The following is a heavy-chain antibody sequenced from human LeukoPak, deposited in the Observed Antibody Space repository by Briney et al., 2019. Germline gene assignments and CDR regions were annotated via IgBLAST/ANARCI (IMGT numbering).Heavy chain of an antibody. Sequence: PSETLSLTCAVSGGSFSGYYWSWIRQPPGKGLEWIGEINHSGSTNYNPSLKSRVTISVDTSKNQFSLKLSSVTAADTAVYYCARARLATRYYYDVSGYPGFDPWGQGALVTVSS. J-gene: IGHJ5*02. CDR1: GGSFSGYY. CDR2: INHSGST. D-gene: IGHD3-22*01. CDR3: ARARLATRYYYDVSGYPGFDP. V-gene: IGHV4-34*01.